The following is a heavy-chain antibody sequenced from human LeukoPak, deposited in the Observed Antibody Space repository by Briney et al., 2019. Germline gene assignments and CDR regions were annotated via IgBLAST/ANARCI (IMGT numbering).Heavy chain of an antibody. V-gene: IGHV1-46*01. CDR3: ARDSISRGYCSSTSCSNDYYYYYMDV. D-gene: IGHD2-2*01. CDR2: INPSGGST. Sequence: AASVKVSCKASGYTFTGYYMHWVRQAPGQGLEWMGIINPSGGSTSYAQKFQGRVTMTRDTSTSTVYMELSSLRSEDTAVYYCARDSISRGYCSSTSCSNDYYYYYMDVWGKGTTVTISS. CDR1: GYTFTGYY. J-gene: IGHJ6*03.